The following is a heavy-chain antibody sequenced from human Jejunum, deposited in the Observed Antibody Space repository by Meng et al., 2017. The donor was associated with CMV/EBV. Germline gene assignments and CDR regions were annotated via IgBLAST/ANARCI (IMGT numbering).Heavy chain of an antibody. CDR2: INPSGGLT. V-gene: IGHV1-46*01. Sequence: SGYTFTTYYMHWVRQAPGQGLEWMGVINPSGGLTDYTQKFQGRVTVTRDTSTSTVYMDLSSLRSEDTAVYYCARGQSTLWWYNMDYWGQGTLVTVSS. D-gene: IGHD4-23*01. J-gene: IGHJ4*02. CDR3: ARGQSTLWWYNMDY. CDR1: GYTFTTYY.